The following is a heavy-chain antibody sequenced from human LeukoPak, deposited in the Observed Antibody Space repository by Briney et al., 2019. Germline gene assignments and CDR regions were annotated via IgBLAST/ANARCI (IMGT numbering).Heavy chain of an antibody. Sequence: GGSLRLSCAASAFTFSNAWMNWVRQAPGKGLEWVGRIKSKTDGGTTEYAAPVKGRFTISRDDSKNTLYLQMNSLKTEDTAVYYCTTEERVSSGYCSGGSCYIDYWGQGTLVTVSS. D-gene: IGHD2-15*01. V-gene: IGHV3-15*01. CDR3: TTEERVSSGYCSGGSCYIDY. J-gene: IGHJ4*02. CDR1: AFTFSNAW. CDR2: IKSKTDGGTT.